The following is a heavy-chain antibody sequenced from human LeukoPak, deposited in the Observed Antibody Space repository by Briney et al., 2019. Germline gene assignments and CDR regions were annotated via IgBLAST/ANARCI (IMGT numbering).Heavy chain of an antibody. CDR1: GFTFSDYY. Sequence: GGSLRLSCAASGFTFSDYYMSWIRQAPGKGLEWGSYISSSGSTIYYADSVKGRFTISRDNAKSSLYLQMNSLRAEDTAVYYCVKGAGYYYDSRFDYWGQGTLVTVSS. V-gene: IGHV3-11*01. J-gene: IGHJ4*02. CDR3: VKGAGYYYDSRFDY. CDR2: ISSSGSTI. D-gene: IGHD3-22*01.